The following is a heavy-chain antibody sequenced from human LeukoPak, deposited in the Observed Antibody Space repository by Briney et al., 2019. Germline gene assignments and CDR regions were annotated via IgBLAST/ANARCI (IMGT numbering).Heavy chain of an antibody. D-gene: IGHD2-2*01. Sequence: PGGSLRLSCAASGFTFSSYRMNWVRQAPGRGLEWISYISSSGNIIYYADPVKGRFTVSRDNAKNSVLLQMNSLRDDDTAVYYCARDACSSSDCYAFDIWGQGTMVTVSS. CDR2: ISSSGNII. V-gene: IGHV3-48*02. J-gene: IGHJ3*02. CDR3: ARDACSSSDCYAFDI. CDR1: GFTFSSYR.